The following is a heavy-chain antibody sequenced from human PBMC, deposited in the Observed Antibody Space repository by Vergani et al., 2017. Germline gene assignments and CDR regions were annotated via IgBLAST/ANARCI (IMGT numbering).Heavy chain of an antibody. CDR1: GFTFSSYG. D-gene: IGHD3-3*02. J-gene: IGHJ3*02. Sequence: QVQLVESGGGVVQPGRSLRLSCAASGFTFSSYGMHWVRQAPGKGLEWVAVISYDGSNKYYADSVKGRFTISRDNSKNTLYLQMNSLRAEDTAVYYCARVSRDLNAFDIWGQGTMVTVSS. CDR2: ISYDGSNK. V-gene: IGHV3-30*19. CDR3: ARVSRDLNAFDI.